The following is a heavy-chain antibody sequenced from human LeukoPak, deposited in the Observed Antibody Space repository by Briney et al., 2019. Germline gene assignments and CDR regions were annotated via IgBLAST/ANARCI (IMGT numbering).Heavy chain of an antibody. D-gene: IGHD4-17*01. CDR2: INHSGST. Sequence: SETLPLTCAVYGGSFSGYYWSWIRQPPGKGLEWIGEINHSGSTNYNPSLKSRVTISVDTSKNQFSLKLSSVTAADTAVYYCASSNLNGDYDNFYWGQGTLVTVSS. CDR3: ASSNLNGDYDNFY. CDR1: GGSFSGYY. J-gene: IGHJ4*02. V-gene: IGHV4-34*01.